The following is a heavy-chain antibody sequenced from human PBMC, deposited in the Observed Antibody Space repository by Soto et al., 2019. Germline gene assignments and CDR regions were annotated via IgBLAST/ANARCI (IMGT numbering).Heavy chain of an antibody. CDR1: GFTFGDYA. J-gene: IGHJ6*03. CDR2: IRSKAYGGTT. D-gene: IGHD3-3*01. CDR3: TRVTMLTIFGVVTPRYMDV. V-gene: IGHV3-49*03. Sequence: GGSLRLSCTASGFTFGDYAMSWFRQAPGKGLEWVGFIRSKAYGGTTEYAASVKGRFTISRDDSKSIAYLQMNSLKTEDTAVYYCTRVTMLTIFGVVTPRYMDVWGKGTTVTVSS.